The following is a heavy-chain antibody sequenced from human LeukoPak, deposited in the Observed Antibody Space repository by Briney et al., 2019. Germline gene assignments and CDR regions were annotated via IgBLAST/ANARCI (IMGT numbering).Heavy chain of an antibody. CDR1: GYSISSGYY. J-gene: IGHJ4*02. V-gene: IGHV4-38-2*01. CDR3: ARRRESSGTDFDY. Sequence: SEILSLTCAVSGYSISSGYYWGWIRQPPGKGLEWIGSIYHSGSTYYNPSLKSRVTISVDTSKNQFSLKLSSVTAADTAVYYCARRRESSGTDFDYWGQGTLVTVSS. CDR2: IYHSGST. D-gene: IGHD3-22*01.